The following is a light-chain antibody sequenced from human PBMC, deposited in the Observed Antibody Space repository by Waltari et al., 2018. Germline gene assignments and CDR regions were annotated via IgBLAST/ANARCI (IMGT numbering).Light chain of an antibody. Sequence: NFMLTQPHSVSESPGQTVTLSCTRSSGSIASTYVPWFQQRPGSAPTIVIYEDNQRPAGVPDRFSGSIDTSSNSASLTISGLKTEDEADYYCQSYENNNHWVFGGGTKLTVL. J-gene: IGLJ3*02. CDR2: EDN. V-gene: IGLV6-57*04. CDR1: SGSIASTY. CDR3: QSYENNNHWV.